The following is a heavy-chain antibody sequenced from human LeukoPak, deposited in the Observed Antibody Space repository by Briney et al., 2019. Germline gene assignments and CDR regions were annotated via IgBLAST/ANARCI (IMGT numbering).Heavy chain of an antibody. J-gene: IGHJ4*02. V-gene: IGHV3-33*01. D-gene: IGHD6-13*01. CDR2: IWFDGSNK. CDR1: GFTFSNNG. CDR3: AREFVSIAAVGNGFDF. Sequence: RTGTSLRLSCAASGFTFSNNGMHWVRQAPDKGLEWLALIWFDGSNKYYADSVKGRFTISRDNAKNSLHLQMNSLRAEDTAVYYCAREFVSIAAVGNGFDFWGQGTLVTVSS.